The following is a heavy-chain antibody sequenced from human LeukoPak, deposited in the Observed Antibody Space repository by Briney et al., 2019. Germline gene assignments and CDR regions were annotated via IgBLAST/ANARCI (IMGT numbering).Heavy chain of an antibody. CDR3: AAGGTSAP. CDR1: GYSFTNFW. J-gene: IGHJ5*02. V-gene: IGHV5-51*01. CDR2: ISPSDSGI. D-gene: IGHD1/OR15-1a*01. Sequence: GESLKISCKGPGYSFTNFWIGWVRQMPGKGLEWMGVISPSDSGIRYSPSFQGQVTISVDKSISTAYLQWSSLKASDSAMYYCAAGGTSAPWGQGTLVTVSS.